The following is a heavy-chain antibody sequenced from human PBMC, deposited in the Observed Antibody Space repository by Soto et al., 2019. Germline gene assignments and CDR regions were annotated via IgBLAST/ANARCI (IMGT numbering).Heavy chain of an antibody. V-gene: IGHV3-7*05. CDR2: IKQDGSEK. D-gene: IGHD2-15*01. CDR1: GFIFSSDW. J-gene: IGHJ3*02. CDR3: ARDGGYSGSCCAFDI. Sequence: PGGSLRLSCAASGFIFSSDWMSWVRQAPGKGLEWVANIKQDGSEKYYVDSVKGRFTISRDNAKNSLYLQMNSLRAEDTAVYYCARDGGYSGSCCAFDIWGQGTMVTVSS.